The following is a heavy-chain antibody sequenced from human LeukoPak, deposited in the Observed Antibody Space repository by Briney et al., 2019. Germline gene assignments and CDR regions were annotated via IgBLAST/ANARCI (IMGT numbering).Heavy chain of an antibody. J-gene: IGHJ3*02. D-gene: IGHD3-16*02. CDR1: GGSFSGYY. V-gene: IGHV4-34*01. CDR3: ARRRPVYDYVWGSYRGDAFDI. CDR2: INHSGST. Sequence: SETLSLTCAVYGGSFSGYYWSWIRQPPGKGLEWIGEINHSGSTNYNPSLKSRVTISVDTSKNQFSLKLSFVTAADTAVYYCARRRPVYDYVWGSYRGDAFDIWGQGTMVTVSS.